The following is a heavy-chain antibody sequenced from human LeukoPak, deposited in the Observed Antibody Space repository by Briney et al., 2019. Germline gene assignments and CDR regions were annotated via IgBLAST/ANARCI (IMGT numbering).Heavy chain of an antibody. D-gene: IGHD3-9*01. CDR1: GYTFTSYA. J-gene: IGHJ3*02. V-gene: IGHV7-4-1*02. Sequence: ASVKVSCKASGYTFTSYAMNWVRQAPGQGLEWMGWINTNTGNPTYAQGFTGRFVFSLDTSVSTAYLQVSSLKAEDTAVYYCASPNYDILTGYDAFDIWGQGTMVTVSS. CDR3: ASPNYDILTGYDAFDI. CDR2: INTNTGNP.